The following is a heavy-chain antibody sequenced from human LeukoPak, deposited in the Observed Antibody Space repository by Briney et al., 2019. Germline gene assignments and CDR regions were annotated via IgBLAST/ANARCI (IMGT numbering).Heavy chain of an antibody. J-gene: IGHJ4*02. Sequence: SETLSLTCTVSGGSISSYYWSWIRRPPGKGLEWIGYIYYSGSTNYNPSLKSRVTISVDTSKNQFSLRLSSVTAADTAVYYCARDYCSSTSCGGFDYWGQGTLVTVSS. CDR3: ARDYCSSTSCGGFDY. D-gene: IGHD2-2*01. V-gene: IGHV4-59*08. CDR1: GGSISSYY. CDR2: IYYSGST.